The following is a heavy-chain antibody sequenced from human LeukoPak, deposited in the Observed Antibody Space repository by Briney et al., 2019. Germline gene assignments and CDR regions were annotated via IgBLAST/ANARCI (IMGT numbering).Heavy chain of an antibody. J-gene: IGHJ4*02. D-gene: IGHD6-6*01. CDR3: TRLLPSSHHFFDS. V-gene: IGHV3-53*01. Sequence: PGGSLRLSCAVSGFTVSNDYMSWVRQAPGKGLEWVSVIYGGGSTYYADSVRGRFTISGDNSENTLYLQMDSLRAEDTAVYYCTRLLPSSHHFFDSWGQGTLVTVSS. CDR2: IYGGGST. CDR1: GFTVSNDY.